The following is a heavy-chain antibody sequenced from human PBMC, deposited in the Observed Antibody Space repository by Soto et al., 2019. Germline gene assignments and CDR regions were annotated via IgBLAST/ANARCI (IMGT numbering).Heavy chain of an antibody. J-gene: IGHJ4*02. D-gene: IGHD2-2*02. CDR2: IHSSGSA. CDR1: GETLSSYY. Sequence: PSETLSLTFVVYGETLSSYYWSWIRQPPGKGLEWIGEIHSSGSANYKPSLPSGVIISIDMSKNQFSLKLSSVTAADTAVYYCERESCVSTSCYNKVDYWGQGTLVSVYS. V-gene: IGHV4-34*01. CDR3: ERESCVSTSCYNKVDY.